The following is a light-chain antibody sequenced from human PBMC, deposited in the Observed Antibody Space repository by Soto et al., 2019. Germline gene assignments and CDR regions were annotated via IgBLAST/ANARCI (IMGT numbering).Light chain of an antibody. CDR3: QQYYTTPLT. V-gene: IGKV4-1*01. CDR1: QSVFYISNNRNY. J-gene: IGKJ1*01. Sequence: DIVMTQSPDSLAVSLGERATIHCKSSQSVFYISNNRNYLAWYQQKPGQPPRLLIYWASTRESGVPDRFSGSGSGTDFTLTISSLQAEDVAVYSCQQYYTTPLTFGQGTKVDIK. CDR2: WAS.